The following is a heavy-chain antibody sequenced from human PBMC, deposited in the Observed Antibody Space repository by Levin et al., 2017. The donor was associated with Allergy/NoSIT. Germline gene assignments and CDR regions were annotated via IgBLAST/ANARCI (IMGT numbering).Heavy chain of an antibody. CDR3: ASSVEMATGLCFDP. D-gene: IGHD5-24*01. CDR1: GGSISSSSYY. CDR2: IYYSGST. Sequence: SQTLSLTCTVSGGSISSSSYYWGWIRQPPGKGLEWIGSIYYSGSTYYNPSLKSRVTISVDTSKNQFSLKLSSVTAADTAVYYCASSVEMATGLCFDPWGQGTLVTVSS. J-gene: IGHJ5*02. V-gene: IGHV4-39*01.